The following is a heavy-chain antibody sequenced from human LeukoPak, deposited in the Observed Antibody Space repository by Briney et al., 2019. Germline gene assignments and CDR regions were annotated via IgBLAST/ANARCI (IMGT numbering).Heavy chain of an antibody. CDR2: INAGNGNT. Sequence: ASVKVSCKASGYTFTSYAMHWVRQAPGQRLEWMGWINAGNGNTKYSQKFQGRVTITRDTSASTAYMELSSLRSEDTAVYYCARDLRGGYCSGGSCYPGNYWGQGTLVTVSS. CDR1: GYTFTSYA. D-gene: IGHD2-15*01. J-gene: IGHJ4*02. CDR3: ARDLRGGYCSGGSCYPGNY. V-gene: IGHV1-3*01.